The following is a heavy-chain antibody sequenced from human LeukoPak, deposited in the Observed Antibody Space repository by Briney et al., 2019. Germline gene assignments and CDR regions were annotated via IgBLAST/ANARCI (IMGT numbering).Heavy chain of an antibody. V-gene: IGHV3-7*01. J-gene: IGHJ4*02. CDR2: IKQDGSEK. Sequence: GGSLRLSCATSGFTFTTYWMNWVRQAPGKGLEWVANIKQDGSEKYYVDSVKGRFTISRDNAKNSLYLQMNSLRAEDTAVYYCARLYYYDSSGYYPLDYWGQGTLVTVSS. D-gene: IGHD3-22*01. CDR3: ARLYYYDSSGYYPLDY. CDR1: GFTFTTYW.